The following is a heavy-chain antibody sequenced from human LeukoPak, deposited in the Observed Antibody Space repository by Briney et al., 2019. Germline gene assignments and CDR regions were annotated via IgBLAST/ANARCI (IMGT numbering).Heavy chain of an antibody. V-gene: IGHV3-21*01. CDR1: GFTFSSYS. J-gene: IGHJ4*02. D-gene: IGHD5-18*01. CDR2: ISSSSSYI. CDR3: ARSLYSYGFDY. Sequence: GGSLRLSCAASGFTFSSYSMNWVRQAPGKGLEWVSSISSSSSYIYYADSVKGRFTISRDNAKDSLYLQMNSLRAEDTAVYYCARSLYSYGFDYWGQGTLVTVSS.